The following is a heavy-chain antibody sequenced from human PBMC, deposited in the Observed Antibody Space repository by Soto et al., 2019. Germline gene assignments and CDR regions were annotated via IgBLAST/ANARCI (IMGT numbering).Heavy chain of an antibody. D-gene: IGHD3-3*01. V-gene: IGHV4-59*01. CDR1: GGSISGYY. Sequence: SQTLSLTCSVSGGSISGYYWSWIRQSPAKGLEWIGYIYYSGSTNYNPSLKSRVTISVDTSKNQFSLKLRSVTAADTAVYYCAKYDFLSGSNDAFNIWGQGTKVTVSS. J-gene: IGHJ3*02. CDR3: AKYDFLSGSNDAFNI. CDR2: IYYSGST.